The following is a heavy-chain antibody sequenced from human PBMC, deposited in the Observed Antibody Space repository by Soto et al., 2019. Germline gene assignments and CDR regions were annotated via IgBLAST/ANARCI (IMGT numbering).Heavy chain of an antibody. CDR2: ISGSGSST. CDR3: AKKYYYGSGSPYDAFDI. J-gene: IGHJ3*02. Sequence: GGSLRLSCAASGFTFSSYAMSWVRQAPGKGLEWVSAISGSGSSTYYVDSVKGRFTISRDNSKNTLYLQMSSLRAEDTAVYYCAKKYYYGSGSPYDAFDIWGQGTMVTVSS. CDR1: GFTFSSYA. D-gene: IGHD3-10*01. V-gene: IGHV3-23*01.